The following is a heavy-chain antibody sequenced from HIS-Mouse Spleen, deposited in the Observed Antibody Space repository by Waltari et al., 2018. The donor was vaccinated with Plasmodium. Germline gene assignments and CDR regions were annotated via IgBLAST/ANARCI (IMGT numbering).Heavy chain of an antibody. CDR3: ARHSPYYDFWSGYYRGYFDY. Sequence: EVQLVQSGAEVKKPGESLNISCQGSGYSFPSYWIGWVRQMPGKGLEWMGIIYPGDSDTRYSPSFQGQVTISADKSISTAYLQWSSLKASDTAMYYCARHSPYYDFWSGYYRGYFDYWGQGTLVTVSS. CDR2: IYPGDSDT. CDR1: GYSFPSYW. V-gene: IGHV5-51*01. D-gene: IGHD3-3*01. J-gene: IGHJ4*02.